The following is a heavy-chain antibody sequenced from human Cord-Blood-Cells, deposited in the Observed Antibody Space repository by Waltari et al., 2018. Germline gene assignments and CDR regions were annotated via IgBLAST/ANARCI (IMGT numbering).Heavy chain of an antibody. D-gene: IGHD6-13*01. Sequence: QVQRQESGPGLVKPSQTLSLTCTVSGGSIISGGYYWSWIRQHPGKGLEWIGYIYYSGSTYYNPSLKSRVTISVDTSKNQFSLKLSSVTAADTAVYYCAREGFSSWYAFDIWGQGTMVTVSS. V-gene: IGHV4-31*03. J-gene: IGHJ3*02. CDR1: GGSIISGGYY. CDR2: IYYSGST. CDR3: AREGFSSWYAFDI.